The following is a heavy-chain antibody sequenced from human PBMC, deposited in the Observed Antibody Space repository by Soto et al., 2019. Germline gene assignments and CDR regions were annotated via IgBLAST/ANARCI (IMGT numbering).Heavy chain of an antibody. J-gene: IGHJ6*02. D-gene: IGHD2-8*01. CDR2: FYDSGST. Sequence: SETLSLTCTVSGGSVSSGSFYWSWIRRPPGKGLEWIGYFYDSGSTNYNPSLRSRVTMSVDTSKNQFSLKLSSVTAADTAVYYCARAIEMGDCTNGVCFNYGMDVWGQGTTVTVSS. CDR3: ARAIEMGDCTNGVCFNYGMDV. V-gene: IGHV4-61*01. CDR1: GGSVSSGSFY.